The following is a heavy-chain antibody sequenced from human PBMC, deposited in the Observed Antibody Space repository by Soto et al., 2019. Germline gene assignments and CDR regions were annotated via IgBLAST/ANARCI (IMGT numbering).Heavy chain of an antibody. J-gene: IGHJ4*02. Sequence: ASVKVSCKASGYTFTGYYMHWVRQAPGQGLEWMGWINPNSGGTNYAQKFQGWVTMTRDTSISTAYMELSRLRSDDTAVYYCARASLGALYYGDHFDYWGQGTLVTVSS. D-gene: IGHD3-16*01. CDR3: ARASLGALYYGDHFDY. CDR2: INPNSGGT. CDR1: GYTFTGYY. V-gene: IGHV1-2*04.